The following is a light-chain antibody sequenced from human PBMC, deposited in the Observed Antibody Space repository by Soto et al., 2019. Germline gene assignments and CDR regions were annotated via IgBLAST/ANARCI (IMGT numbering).Light chain of an antibody. Sequence: QSALTQPASVSGSPGQSITISCTGTSSDIGSYNRVSWYQQPPGTAPKLIIYEVNNRPSGVPDRFSGSKSGNTASLTISGLQAEDKADYYCNSFTTSSTYVFGTGTKVTVL. CDR2: EVN. J-gene: IGLJ1*01. V-gene: IGLV2-18*02. CDR1: SSDIGSYNR. CDR3: NSFTTSSTYV.